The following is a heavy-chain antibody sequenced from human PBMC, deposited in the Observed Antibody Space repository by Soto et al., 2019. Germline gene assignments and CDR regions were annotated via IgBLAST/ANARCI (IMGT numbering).Heavy chain of an antibody. Sequence: QLVDSGGDIVQPGGSLRLSCEASGFTFSRYWMHWVRQAPGKGLVWVSGINTNGSSTNYADAMKGRFTISRDNAKNTLYLQMNSLRVEDTAVYYCSRDPGFGAIDYWGQGTLVTVSS. V-gene: IGHV3-74*01. D-gene: IGHD3-10*01. CDR1: GFTFSRYW. J-gene: IGHJ4*02. CDR2: INTNGSST. CDR3: SRDPGFGAIDY.